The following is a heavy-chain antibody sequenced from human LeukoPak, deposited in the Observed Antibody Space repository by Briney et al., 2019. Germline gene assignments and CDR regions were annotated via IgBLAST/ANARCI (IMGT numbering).Heavy chain of an antibody. J-gene: IGHJ4*02. Sequence: PSETLSLTCAVYGGSFSGYYWSWIRQPPGKGLEWIGEINHSGSTNYNPSLKSRVTISVDTSKNQFSLKLSSVTAADTAVYYCARARWQQLDFDYWGQGTLVTVSS. CDR3: ARARWQQLDFDY. CDR1: GGSFSGYY. V-gene: IGHV4-34*01. CDR2: INHSGST. D-gene: IGHD6-13*01.